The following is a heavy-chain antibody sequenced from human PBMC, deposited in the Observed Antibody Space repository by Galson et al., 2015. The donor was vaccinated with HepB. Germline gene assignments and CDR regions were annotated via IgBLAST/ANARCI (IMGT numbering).Heavy chain of an antibody. CDR2: IWYDGSNK. J-gene: IGHJ4*02. CDR1: GFTFSSYG. D-gene: IGHD3-10*01. V-gene: IGHV3-33*08. CDR3: ARGGKASGELFVYFDY. Sequence: SLRLSCAASGFTFSSYGMHWVRQAPGKGLEWVAVIWYDGSNKYYADSVKGRFTISRDNSKNTLYLQMNSLRAENTAVYYCARGGKASGELFVYFDYWGQGTLVTVSS.